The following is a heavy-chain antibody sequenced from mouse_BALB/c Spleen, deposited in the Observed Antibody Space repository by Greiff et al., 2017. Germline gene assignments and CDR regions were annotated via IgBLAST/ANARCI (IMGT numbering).Heavy chain of an antibody. CDR1: GFTFSSYA. CDR3: ARAYYYGSSLHWYFDV. D-gene: IGHD1-1*01. CDR2: ISSGGST. J-gene: IGHJ1*01. V-gene: IGHV5-6-5*01. Sequence: EVQRVESGGGLVKPGGSLKLSCAASGFTFSSYAMSWVRQTPEKRLEWVASISSGGSTYYPDSVKGRFTISRDNARNILYLQMSSLRSEDTAMYYCARAYYYGSSLHWYFDVWGAGTTVTVSS.